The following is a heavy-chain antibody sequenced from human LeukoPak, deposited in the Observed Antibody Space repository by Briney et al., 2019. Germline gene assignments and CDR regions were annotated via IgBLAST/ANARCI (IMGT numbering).Heavy chain of an antibody. V-gene: IGHV1-69*06. CDR2: IIPIFGTA. D-gene: IGHD5-18*01. CDR3: ARGAGYSYGPEDDY. J-gene: IGHJ4*02. CDR1: GGTFSSYA. Sequence: SVKVSCKASGGTFSSYAISWVRQAPGQGLEWMGGIIPIFGTANYAQKFQGRVTITADKSTSTAYMELSSLRSEDTAVYYCARGAGYSYGPEDDYWGQETLVTVSS.